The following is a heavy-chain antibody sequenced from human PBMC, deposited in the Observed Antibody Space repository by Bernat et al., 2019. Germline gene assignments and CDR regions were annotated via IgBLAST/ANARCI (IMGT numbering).Heavy chain of an antibody. D-gene: IGHD2-15*01. CDR2: IIPIFGTA. CDR3: ARARGYCSGGSCYYDFDY. V-gene: IGHV1-69*01. J-gene: IGHJ4*02. CDR1: GGTFSSYA. Sequence: QVQLVQSGAEVKKPGSSVKVSCKASGGTFSSYAISWVRQAPGQGLEWMGGIIPIFGTANYAQKFQGRVTITADESTSTAYMELSSLRSEDTAVYYCARARGYCSGGSCYYDFDYWGQGTLVTVSS.